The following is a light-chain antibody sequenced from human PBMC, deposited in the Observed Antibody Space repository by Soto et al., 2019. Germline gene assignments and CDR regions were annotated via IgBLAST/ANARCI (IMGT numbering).Light chain of an antibody. CDR1: QSITNN. Sequence: EIVMTQSPGTLSVSPGERATLSCRASQSITNNLAWYQQKVGQAPRLLIYGASTRATGIPARFRGSGSGTEFTLTTSSLPSEDFAVYYCQQYNHWPPKMAFGQGTKVEIK. J-gene: IGKJ1*01. CDR2: GAS. CDR3: QQYNHWPPKMA. V-gene: IGKV3-15*01.